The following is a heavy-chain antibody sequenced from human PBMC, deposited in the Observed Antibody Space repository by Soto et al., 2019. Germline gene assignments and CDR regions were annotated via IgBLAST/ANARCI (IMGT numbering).Heavy chain of an antibody. Sequence: SVKVSCRASGGTVSSYAMSWVRQAPGQGLEWMGGIIPIFGTANYAQKFQGRVTITADKSASTAYMELSTLRSEDTAVYYCARFLQYAAAGARWDYWGQGTLVTVSS. J-gene: IGHJ4*02. CDR2: IIPIFGTA. CDR1: GGTVSSYA. V-gene: IGHV1-69*06. D-gene: IGHD6-13*01. CDR3: ARFLQYAAAGARWDY.